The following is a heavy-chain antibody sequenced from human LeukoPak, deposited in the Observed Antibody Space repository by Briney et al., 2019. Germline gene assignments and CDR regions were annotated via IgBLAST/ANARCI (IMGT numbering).Heavy chain of an antibody. J-gene: IGHJ4*02. CDR2: VHYSGKS. D-gene: IGHD6-6*01. V-gene: IGHV4-59*11. Sequence: SETLSLTCTVSGGSFTSHYWSWIRQPPGKGLEWIGYVHYSGKSNYNPSLKSRVTMSVDTSKNQLSLKLDSVTAADTAMYYCARDHSSSYHYFDLWGQGTLITVSS. CDR1: GGSFTSHY. CDR3: ARDHSSSYHYFDL.